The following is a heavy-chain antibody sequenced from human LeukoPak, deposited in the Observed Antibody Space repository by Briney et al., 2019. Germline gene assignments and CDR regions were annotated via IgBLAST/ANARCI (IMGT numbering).Heavy chain of an antibody. CDR3: ARDQRYGSGSYGY. CDR2: ISSSSSYI. V-gene: IGHV3-21*01. CDR1: GFDFSAYS. D-gene: IGHD3-10*01. J-gene: IGHJ4*02. Sequence: PGGSLTLSCKASGFDFSAYSMNWVRQAPGKGLEWVSSISSSSSYIYYADSVKGRFTISRDNAKNSLYLQMNSLRAEDTAVYYCARDQRYGSGSYGYWGQGTLVTVSS.